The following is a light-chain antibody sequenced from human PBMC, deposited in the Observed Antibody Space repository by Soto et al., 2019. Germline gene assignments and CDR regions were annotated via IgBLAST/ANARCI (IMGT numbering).Light chain of an antibody. CDR3: LHHNSYPRA. CDR2: AAS. V-gene: IGKV1-39*01. CDR1: QGISTY. J-gene: IGKJ1*01. Sequence: DIQMTQSPSSLSASVGDRVTITCRTSQGISTYLNWYQQKPGKAPKLLIYAASSLQSGVPSRFSGSESETDFTLTISSLQPEDFATYYCLHHNSYPRAFGQGTKVDNK.